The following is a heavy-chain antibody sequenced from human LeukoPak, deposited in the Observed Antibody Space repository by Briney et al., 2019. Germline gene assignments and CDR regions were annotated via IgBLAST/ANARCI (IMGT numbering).Heavy chain of an antibody. Sequence: PSETLSLTCTVSGGSISSGGYYWSWIRQHPGKGLEWIGYIYYSGSTYYNPSLKSRVTISVDTSKNQFSLKLSSVTAADTAVYYCARQGEDDFWSGYYQGPYGMDVWGQGTTVTVSS. CDR3: ARQGEDDFWSGYYQGPYGMDV. D-gene: IGHD3-3*01. CDR2: IYYSGST. CDR1: GGSISSGGYY. J-gene: IGHJ6*02. V-gene: IGHV4-31*03.